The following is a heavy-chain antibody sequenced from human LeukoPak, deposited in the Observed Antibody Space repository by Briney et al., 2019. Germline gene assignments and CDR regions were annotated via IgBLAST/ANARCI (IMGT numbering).Heavy chain of an antibody. J-gene: IGHJ4*02. CDR3: ASSRWLQSLCAPLGH. CDR1: GFTFSSYA. V-gene: IGHV3-30*04. CDR2: ISYDGSNK. Sequence: GGSLRLSCAASGFTFSSYAMHWVRQAPGKGLEWVAVISYDGSNKYYADSVKGRFTFSRDNSKNTLYLQMNSLRAEDTAVYYCASSRWLQSLCAPLGHWGQGTLVTVSS. D-gene: IGHD5-24*01.